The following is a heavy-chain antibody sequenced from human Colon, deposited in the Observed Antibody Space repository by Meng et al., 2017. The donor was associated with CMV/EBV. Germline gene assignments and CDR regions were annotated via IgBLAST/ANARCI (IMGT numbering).Heavy chain of an antibody. V-gene: IGHV3-11*04. Sequence: GGSLRLSCAASGFTFRDYYMSWIRQAPGKGLEWVSYISSSAINIYYADSVKGRFTISRDNAKNSLYLQMNSLRPEDTAVYYCARDLLGGSYGVLDYWGQGTLVTVSS. CDR1: GFTFRDYY. CDR2: ISSSAINI. J-gene: IGHJ4*02. CDR3: ARDLLGGSYGVLDY. D-gene: IGHD1-26*01.